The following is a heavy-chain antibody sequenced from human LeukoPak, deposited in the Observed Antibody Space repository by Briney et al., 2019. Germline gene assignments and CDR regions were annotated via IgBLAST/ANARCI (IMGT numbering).Heavy chain of an antibody. D-gene: IGHD1-26*01. CDR1: GFPFDDYA. J-gene: IGHJ6*03. V-gene: IGHV3-9*01. CDR3: AKDSHGGSYSYYYMDV. Sequence: GGSLRLSCAASGFPFDDYAMHWVRQAPGKGLEWVSGISWNSGSIGCADSVKGRFTISRDNAKNSLYLQMNSLRAEDTALYYCAKDSHGGSYSYYYMDVWGKGTTVTVSS. CDR2: ISWNSGSI.